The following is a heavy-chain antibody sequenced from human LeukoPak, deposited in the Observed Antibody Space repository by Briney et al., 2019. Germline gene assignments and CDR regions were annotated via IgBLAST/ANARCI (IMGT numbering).Heavy chain of an antibody. J-gene: IGHJ4*02. CDR1: GFTFSSYG. Sequence: GRSLRLSCAASGFTFSSYGMHWVRQAPGKGLEWVAVISNDGSNKYYADSVKGRFTISRDNSKNTLYLQMNSLRAEDTAVYYCAKDSSHALRYFDFFEYWGQGTLVTVSS. D-gene: IGHD3-9*01. CDR3: AKDSSHALRYFDFFEY. V-gene: IGHV3-30*18. CDR2: ISNDGSNK.